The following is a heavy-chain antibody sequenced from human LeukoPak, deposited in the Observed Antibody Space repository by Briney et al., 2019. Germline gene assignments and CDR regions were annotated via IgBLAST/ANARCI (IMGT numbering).Heavy chain of an antibody. CDR3: AREPGSFPHWYPDL. CDR1: GFTFSSYA. V-gene: IGHV3-23*01. Sequence: GGSLRPSCTASGFTFSSYAMNWVRQAPGKGLEWVSGIGAGGTFTYYADSVKGRFTISRDNSKNTLYLQMNSLRAEDTAVYYCAREPGSFPHWYPDLWGRGTLVTVSS. CDR2: IGAGGTFT. D-gene: IGHD1-14*01. J-gene: IGHJ2*01.